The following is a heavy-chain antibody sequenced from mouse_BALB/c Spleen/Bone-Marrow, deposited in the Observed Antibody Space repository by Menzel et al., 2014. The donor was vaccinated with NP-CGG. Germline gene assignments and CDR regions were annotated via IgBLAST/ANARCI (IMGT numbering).Heavy chain of an antibody. CDR2: INSNGGST. J-gene: IGHJ4*01. CDR1: GFTFSSYG. D-gene: IGHD1-3*01. Sequence: DVMLVESGGGLVQPGGSLKLSCAASGFTFSSYGMSWVRQTPDKRLELVATINSNGGSTYYPDSVKGRFTISRDNAKNTLYLQMSSLKSKDTAMYYCARKVRKYYAMDYWGQGTSVTVSS. V-gene: IGHV5-6-3*01. CDR3: ARKVRKYYAMDY.